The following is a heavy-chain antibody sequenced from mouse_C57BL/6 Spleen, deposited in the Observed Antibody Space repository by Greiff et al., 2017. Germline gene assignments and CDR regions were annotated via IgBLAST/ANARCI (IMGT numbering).Heavy chain of an antibody. D-gene: IGHD1-1*01. V-gene: IGHV1-62-2*01. CDR1: GYTFTEYT. CDR3: ARHEGGSSYVYYAMDY. Sequence: QVHVKQSGAELVKPGASVKLSCKASGYTFTEYTIHWVKQRSGQGLEWIGWFYPGSGSIKYNEKFKDKATLTADKSSSTVYMELSRLTSEDSAVYFCARHEGGSSYVYYAMDYWGQGTSVTVSS. J-gene: IGHJ4*01. CDR2: FYPGSGSI.